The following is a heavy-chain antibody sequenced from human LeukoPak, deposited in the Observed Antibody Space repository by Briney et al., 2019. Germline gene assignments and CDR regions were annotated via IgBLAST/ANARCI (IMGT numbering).Heavy chain of an antibody. V-gene: IGHV4-59*01. CDR2: IYYSGST. CDR1: GGSISSYY. CDR3: AAEAYSSSDNWFDP. Sequence: SGTLSLTCTVSGGSISSYYWSWIRQPPGKGLEWIGYIYYSGSTNYNPSLKSRVTISVDTSKNQFSLKLSSVTAADTAVYYCAAEAYSSSDNWFDPWGQGTLVTVSS. J-gene: IGHJ5*02. D-gene: IGHD6-13*01.